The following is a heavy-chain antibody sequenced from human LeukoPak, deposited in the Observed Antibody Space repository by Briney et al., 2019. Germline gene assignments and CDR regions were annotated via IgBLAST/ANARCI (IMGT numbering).Heavy chain of an antibody. CDR1: GFTFSSCA. CDR3: AKDEFGGVIGTIQIDY. D-gene: IGHD3-16*01. V-gene: IGHV3-23*01. J-gene: IGHJ4*02. Sequence: GGSLRLSCAASGFTFSSCAMSWVRQAPGKGLEWVSAISGSGGSTYYADSVKGRFTISRDNSKNTLYLQMNSLRAEDTAVYYCAKDEFGGVIGTIQIDYWGQGTLVTVSS. CDR2: ISGSGGST.